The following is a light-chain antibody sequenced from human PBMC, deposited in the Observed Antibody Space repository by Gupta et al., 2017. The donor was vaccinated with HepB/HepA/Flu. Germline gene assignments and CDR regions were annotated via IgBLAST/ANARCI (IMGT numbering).Light chain of an antibody. CDR1: SFNIGAGYD. J-gene: IGLJ2*01. Sequence: QSVLPQPPSVSGAPGQRVTISCTGSSFNIGAGYDVHWYQQLPGTAPKLLIYGNSNRPSGVPDRFSGSKSGTSASLAITGLQAEDEADYYCQSYDSSLSGSIFGGGTKLTVL. CDR3: QSYDSSLSGSI. V-gene: IGLV1-40*01. CDR2: GNS.